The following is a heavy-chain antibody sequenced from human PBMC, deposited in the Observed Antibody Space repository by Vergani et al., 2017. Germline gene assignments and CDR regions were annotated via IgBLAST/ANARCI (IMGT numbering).Heavy chain of an antibody. V-gene: IGHV3-53*02. J-gene: IGHJ3*02. Sequence: EVQLVETGGGLIQPGGSLRLSCAASGFTVSSNYMSWVRQAPGKGLEWVSVIYSGGSTYYADSVKGRFTISRDNSKNTLYLQMNSLRAEDTAVYYCASQSGDYGDYEAAFDIWGQGTMVTVSS. CDR1: GFTVSSNY. D-gene: IGHD4-17*01. CDR3: ASQSGDYGDYEAAFDI. CDR2: IYSGGST.